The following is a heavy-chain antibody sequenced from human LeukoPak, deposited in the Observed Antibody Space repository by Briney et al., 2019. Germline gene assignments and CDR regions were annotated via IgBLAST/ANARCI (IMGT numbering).Heavy chain of an antibody. Sequence: PSEPLSLTCTGSGCSFSSGRYIWTWMRQAAGWEVVWFWGIYTRGSTTYNPSLTSRVTISVDASKHQFSLKLSSVTAADTAVYYCARVPDGPAWYSYGYYDAFDICGQGKMFTVSS. J-gene: IGHJ3*02. CDR3: ARVPDGPAWYSYGYYDAFDI. CDR1: GCSFSSGRYI. D-gene: IGHD5-18*01. CDR2: IYTRGST. V-gene: IGHV4-61*02.